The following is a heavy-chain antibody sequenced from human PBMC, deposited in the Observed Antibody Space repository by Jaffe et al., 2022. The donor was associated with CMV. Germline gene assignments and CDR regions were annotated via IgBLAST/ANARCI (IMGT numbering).Heavy chain of an antibody. J-gene: IGHJ4*02. CDR1: RFTFNNYA. Sequence: QVHLVESGGGVVQPGRSLRLSCAASRFTFNNYAMHWVRQAPGKGLEWVAVIWYDGSDKYYADSVKGRFTVSRDNSKDTMYLQMNSLRAEDTAIYYCARDRCSGGDCFLDYWGQGTQVIVS. CDR3: ARDRCSGGDCFLDY. V-gene: IGHV3-33*01. D-gene: IGHD2-21*02. CDR2: IWYDGSDK.